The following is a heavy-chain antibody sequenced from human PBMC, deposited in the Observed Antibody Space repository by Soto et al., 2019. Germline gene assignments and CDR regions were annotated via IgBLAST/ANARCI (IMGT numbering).Heavy chain of an antibody. CDR3: AKATYYDFWSGYYNDY. CDR1: GFTFSSYA. D-gene: IGHD3-3*01. J-gene: IGHJ4*02. V-gene: IGHV3-23*01. CDR2: ISGSGGST. Sequence: EVQLLESGGGLVQPGGSLRLSCAASGFTFSSYAMSWVRQAPGKGLEWVSAISGSGGSTYYADSVKGRFSISRDNSKNTLYLKMNSLRAEDTAIYYCAKATYYDFWSGYYNDYWGQGTLVTVSS.